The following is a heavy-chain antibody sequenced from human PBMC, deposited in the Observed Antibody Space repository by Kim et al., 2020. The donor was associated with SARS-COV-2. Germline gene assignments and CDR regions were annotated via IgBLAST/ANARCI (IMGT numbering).Heavy chain of an antibody. V-gene: IGHV3-30*01. Sequence: ADSVKGRFTISRNNSKNALYRQMNSLRAEDTAVYYCARAALGGYQGWFDPWGQGTLVTVSS. J-gene: IGHJ5*02. CDR3: ARAALGGYQGWFDP. D-gene: IGHD2-15*01.